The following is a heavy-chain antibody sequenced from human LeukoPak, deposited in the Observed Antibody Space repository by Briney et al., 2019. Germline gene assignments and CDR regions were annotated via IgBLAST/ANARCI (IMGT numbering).Heavy chain of an antibody. CDR2: IYTSGST. CDR3: ARNSLYGDYVDY. D-gene: IGHD4-17*01. CDR1: GGSISSYY. J-gene: IGHJ4*02. Sequence: NPSETLSLTCTVSGGSISSYYWSWIRQPAGKGLEWIGRIYTSGSTNYNPSLKSRVIMSVDASKNQFSLKLSSVTAADTAVYYCARNSLYGDYVDYWGQGTLVTVSS. V-gene: IGHV4-4*07.